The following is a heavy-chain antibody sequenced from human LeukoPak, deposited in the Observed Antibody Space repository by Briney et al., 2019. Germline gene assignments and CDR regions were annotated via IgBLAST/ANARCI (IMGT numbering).Heavy chain of an antibody. V-gene: IGHV3-7*01. CDR1: GFTFSSYW. CDR2: IKQDGSEK. Sequence: GGSLRLSCAVSGFTFSSYWMSWVRQAPGKGLEWVANIKQDGSEKYYVDSVKGRFTISRDNAKNSLYLQMNSLRAEDTAVYYCARDKDYYYYGMDVWGQGTTVTVSS. CDR3: ARDKDYYYYGMDV. J-gene: IGHJ6*02.